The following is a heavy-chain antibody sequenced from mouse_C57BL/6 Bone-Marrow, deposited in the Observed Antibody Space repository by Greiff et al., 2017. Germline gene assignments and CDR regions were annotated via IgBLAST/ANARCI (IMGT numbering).Heavy chain of an antibody. V-gene: IGHV14-4*01. CDR2: IDPENGDT. Sequence: VQLQQSGAELVRPGASVKLSCTASGFNIKDDYMHWVKQRPEQGLEWIGWIDPENGDTEYASKFQGKATITADTSSNTAYLQLSSLTSEDTAVYYCTLSFLWDPDYWGQGTTLTVSS. CDR3: TLSFLWDPDY. J-gene: IGHJ2*01. D-gene: IGHD1-1*02. CDR1: GFNIKDDY.